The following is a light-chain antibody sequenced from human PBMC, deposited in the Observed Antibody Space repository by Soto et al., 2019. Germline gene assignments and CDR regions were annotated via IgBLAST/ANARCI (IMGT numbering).Light chain of an antibody. CDR1: QGISSS. J-gene: IGKJ1*01. CDR2: AAS. CDR3: QQYYSFPWK. V-gene: IGKV1D-8*01. Sequence: VIWMTQAQSLLSASTGDRVTISCRIRQGISSSLAGYQQKPGKDPELLIYAASTLQSGVPSRFSGSGSGTDFTLTISCLQSEEFATYYCQQYYSFPWKFGQGTKVDIK.